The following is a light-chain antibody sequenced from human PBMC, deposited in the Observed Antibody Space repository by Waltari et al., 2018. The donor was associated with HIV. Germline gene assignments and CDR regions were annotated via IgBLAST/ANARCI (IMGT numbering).Light chain of an antibody. CDR3: QQYNLWPPIT. Sequence: EIIMTQSPTTLSVAPGERATFSCRASQSVATNLARYQQKPGQAPRLLIHSASTRATGVPPRCSGSGSGTEFTLTISSLQSEDFAIYYCQQYNLWPPITFGQGTRL. CDR1: QSVATN. CDR2: SAS. V-gene: IGKV3-15*01. J-gene: IGKJ5*01.